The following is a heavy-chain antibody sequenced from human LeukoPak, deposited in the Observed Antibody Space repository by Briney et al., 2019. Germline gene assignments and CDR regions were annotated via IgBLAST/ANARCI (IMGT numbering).Heavy chain of an antibody. CDR3: ARERWEEYYYGSGSYYNSPTSFDY. CDR1: GGSMNINNYY. CDR2: IYYTGTT. Sequence: SETLSLTCTVFGGSMNINNYYWAWIRQPPGKGLEWIGSIYYTGTTYYNPSLNYRVTISVDTSKNQFSLRLTSVTAADTAVYYCARERWEEYYYGSGSYYNSPTSFDYWGQGTLVTVSS. V-gene: IGHV4-39*07. J-gene: IGHJ4*02. D-gene: IGHD3-10*01.